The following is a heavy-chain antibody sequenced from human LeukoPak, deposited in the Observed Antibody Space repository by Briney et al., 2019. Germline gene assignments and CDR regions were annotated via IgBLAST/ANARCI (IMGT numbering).Heavy chain of an antibody. V-gene: IGHV5-51*01. CDR1: GHSFINYW. Sequence: GESLKISCKGPGHSFINYWIAWVRQMPGKGLEWIGIIFSPSFQGQVTISADMSIDTAYLQWSSLRASDTAMYYCARIAGTWYGGSWGQGTLVFVSS. CDR3: ARIAGTWYGGS. J-gene: IGHJ4*02. CDR2: IF. D-gene: IGHD6-13*01.